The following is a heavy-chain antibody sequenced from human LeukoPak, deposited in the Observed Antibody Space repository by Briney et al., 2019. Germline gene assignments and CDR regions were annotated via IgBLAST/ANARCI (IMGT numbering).Heavy chain of an antibody. Sequence: GGSLRLSCTASGFSISTNDMNWVRQAPGKGLEWVSLIYISGITKYADSVQGRFTISRDTSTLYLQMNSLRAEDTAVYHCAKRSPPYWGQGTLATVSS. D-gene: IGHD3-10*01. CDR3: AKRSPPY. CDR1: GFSISTND. V-gene: IGHV3-66*04. J-gene: IGHJ4*02. CDR2: IYISGIT.